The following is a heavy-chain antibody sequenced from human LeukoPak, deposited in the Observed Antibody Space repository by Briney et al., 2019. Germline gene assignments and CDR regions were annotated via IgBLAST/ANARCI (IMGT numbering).Heavy chain of an antibody. D-gene: IGHD5-18*01. V-gene: IGHV3-15*01. CDR2: IISKTSGGTT. CDR3: TTYRYNYGCTGYSYFDF. J-gene: IGHJ4*02. Sequence: GGSRTLSCAASGLTFANAWMSWVRQAPGKGLEWVARIISKTSGGTTDYAAPVKGRFTISRDDSKTTLYLQMNSLKTEDTAVYYCTTYRYNYGCTGYSYFDFWGQETLVTVS. CDR1: GLTFANAW.